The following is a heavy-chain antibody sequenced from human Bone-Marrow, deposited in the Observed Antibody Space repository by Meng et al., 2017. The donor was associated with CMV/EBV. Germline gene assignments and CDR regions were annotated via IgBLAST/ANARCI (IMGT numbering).Heavy chain of an antibody. V-gene: IGHV3-30*02. CDR1: GSSFSTYA. Sequence: GESLKISCAASGSSFSTYAMNWVRQAPGKGLEWLAFLRSDGSDEHYADPVKGRFTISRDTSKETLYLQMNSLRAEDTAVYYCARDPGGYCSSTSCPDYWGQGTLVTVSS. CDR3: ARDPGGYCSSTSCPDY. D-gene: IGHD2-2*01. CDR2: LRSDGSDE. J-gene: IGHJ4*02.